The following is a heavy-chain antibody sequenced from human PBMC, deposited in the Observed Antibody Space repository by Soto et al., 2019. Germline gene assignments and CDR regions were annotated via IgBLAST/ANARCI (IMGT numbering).Heavy chain of an antibody. V-gene: IGHV4-4*02. Sequence: QAKLQESGPGLMNPSGTLSLTCDVSGAAITNNWWSWVHQPPGEGLEWSGEIHHSGTSNYNPSLKSRVTISIDKSKNQFFLKLSSVTAADTAVYDCARNGAYALDYWGQGSLVAVSS. J-gene: IGHJ4*02. CDR1: GAAITNNW. CDR2: IHHSGTS. CDR3: ARNGAYALDY. D-gene: IGHD4-17*01.